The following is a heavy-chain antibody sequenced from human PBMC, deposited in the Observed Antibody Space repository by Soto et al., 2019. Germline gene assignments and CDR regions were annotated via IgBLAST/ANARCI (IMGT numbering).Heavy chain of an antibody. Sequence: GASVKVSCKASGYTFTSYDINWVRQATGQGLEWMGWMNPNSGNTGYAQKFQGRVTVTRNTSISTAYMELSSLRSEDTAVYYCARRGYSYGYDYYYYYGMDVWGQGATVTVSS. CDR3: ARRGYSYGYDYYYYYGMDV. J-gene: IGHJ6*02. D-gene: IGHD5-18*01. V-gene: IGHV1-8*01. CDR2: MNPNSGNT. CDR1: GYTFTSYD.